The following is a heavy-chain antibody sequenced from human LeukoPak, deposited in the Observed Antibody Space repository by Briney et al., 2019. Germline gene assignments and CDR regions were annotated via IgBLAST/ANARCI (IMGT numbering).Heavy chain of an antibody. CDR2: ISGSGGST. D-gene: IGHD2-2*01. Sequence: GGSLRLSCAASGFTFSSYAMSWVRQAPGKGLEWVSAISGSGGSTYYADSVKGRFTISRDNSKNTLYLQMNSLRAEDTAVYYCAKVSGNCSSTSCYLDFFDYWGQGTLVTVSP. V-gene: IGHV3-23*01. J-gene: IGHJ4*02. CDR3: AKVSGNCSSTSCYLDFFDY. CDR1: GFTFSSYA.